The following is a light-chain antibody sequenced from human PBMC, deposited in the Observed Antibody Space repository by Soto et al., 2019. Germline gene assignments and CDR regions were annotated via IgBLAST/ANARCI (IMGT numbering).Light chain of an antibody. Sequence: QSALTQPPSASRSPGQSVTISCTGTSSDVGGYTYVSWYQQHPGKAPKLMIYEVSKRPSGVPDRLSGSKSGNTASLTVSGLQAEDEADYYCSSYGGSNNYVVFGGGTKLTVL. CDR2: EVS. CDR1: SSDVGGYTY. J-gene: IGLJ2*01. CDR3: SSYGGSNNYVV. V-gene: IGLV2-8*02.